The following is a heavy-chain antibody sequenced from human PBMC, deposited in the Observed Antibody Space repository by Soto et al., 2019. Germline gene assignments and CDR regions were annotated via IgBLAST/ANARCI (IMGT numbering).Heavy chain of an antibody. CDR2: ISQSGTA. J-gene: IGHJ4*02. Sequence: QLQLQESGSGLVKPSQTLSLTCAVSGDSISRGGYSWSWIRQPPGKGLEWIGYISQSGTAHYNPSLKSRVTISVDRSKNQFSLELNSVTAADTAVYYCARGATAGTGLFDHWGQGTLVTVSS. CDR3: ARGATAGTGLFDH. V-gene: IGHV4-30-2*01. CDR1: GDSISRGGYS. D-gene: IGHD6-13*01.